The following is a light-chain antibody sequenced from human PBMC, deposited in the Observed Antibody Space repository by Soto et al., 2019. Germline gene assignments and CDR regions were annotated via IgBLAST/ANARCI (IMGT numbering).Light chain of an antibody. CDR1: QSISSNY. J-gene: IGKJ3*01. V-gene: IGKV3-20*01. CDR3: QKYGSAFT. CDR2: AAS. Sequence: EIVLTQSPGTLSLSPGERATLSCRASQSISSNYLAWYQHKPGQAPRLLIYAASSRATGIPDRFSGSGYVTDFTLTISRLEPEDFALYYCQKYGSAFTFGPGTKVDIK.